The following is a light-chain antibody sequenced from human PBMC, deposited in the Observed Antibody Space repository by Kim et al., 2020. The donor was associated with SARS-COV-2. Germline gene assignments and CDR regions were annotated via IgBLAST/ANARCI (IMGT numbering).Light chain of an antibody. CDR1: KLGDKY. CDR3: QAWDSSTAPYV. CDR2: QDS. V-gene: IGLV3-1*01. J-gene: IGLJ1*01. Sequence: SYELTQPPSVSVSPGQTASITCSGDKLGDKYACWYQQKPGQSPVLVIYQDSKRPSGIPERFSGSNSRNTATLTISGTQAMDEADYYCQAWDSSTAPYVFGTGTKVTVL.